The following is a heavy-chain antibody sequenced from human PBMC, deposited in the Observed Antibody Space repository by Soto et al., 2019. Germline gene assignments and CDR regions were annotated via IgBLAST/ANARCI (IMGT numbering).Heavy chain of an antibody. V-gene: IGHV3-30*18. Sequence: QVQLVESGGGVVQPGRSLGLSCAASGFTFSSYGMHWVRQAPGKGLEWVAVISYDGSNKYYADSVKGRFTISRDNSKNTLYLQMNSLRAEDTAVYYCAKDRGGYGDYGGMDVWGQGTTVTVSS. CDR2: ISYDGSNK. CDR1: GFTFSSYG. D-gene: IGHD4-17*01. J-gene: IGHJ6*02. CDR3: AKDRGGYGDYGGMDV.